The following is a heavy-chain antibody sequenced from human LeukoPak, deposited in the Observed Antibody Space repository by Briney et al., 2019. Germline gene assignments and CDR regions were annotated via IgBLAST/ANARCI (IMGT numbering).Heavy chain of an antibody. CDR1: GGAISSYH. CDR3: ARVGDYALKD. Sequence: PSETLSLTCTVSGGAISSYHWGWIRQPAGKGLEWIGRIYTSGITNYNPSLKSRVTMSVDTSKNQFSLKLSSVTAADTAVYYCARVGDYALKDWGQGTLVTVSS. J-gene: IGHJ4*02. CDR2: IYTSGIT. D-gene: IGHD3-16*01. V-gene: IGHV4-4*07.